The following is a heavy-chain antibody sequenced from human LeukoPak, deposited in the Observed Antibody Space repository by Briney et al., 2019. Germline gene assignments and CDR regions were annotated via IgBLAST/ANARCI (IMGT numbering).Heavy chain of an antibody. Sequence: PGGSLRLSCAASGFTFSSYSMNWVRQAPGEGPEWVSYISSSSSTIFYADSVKGRFTISRDNAKNSLYLQMNSLRDEDTAVYYCAREGINSIDYWGQGTLVTVSS. V-gene: IGHV3-48*02. CDR1: GFTFSSYS. CDR2: ISSSSSTI. CDR3: AREGINSIDY. J-gene: IGHJ4*02. D-gene: IGHD4-23*01.